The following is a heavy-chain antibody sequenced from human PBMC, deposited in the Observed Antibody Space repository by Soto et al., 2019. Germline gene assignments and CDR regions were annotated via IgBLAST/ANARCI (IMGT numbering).Heavy chain of an antibody. CDR1: GYTFTAYY. CDR2: INTNTGYT. J-gene: IGHJ4*02. CDR3: AKAQRAYDFWRGPVDY. V-gene: IGHV1-2*04. Sequence: QVPLVQSGAEVKKPGASVKVSCQASGYTFTAYYVHWVRQAPGQGLEWLGWINTNTGYTESAQKFQGWVSMTRDASINTAYMELTRVTYNDTAVYFCAKAQRAYDFWRGPVDYWGQGTLVTVSS. D-gene: IGHD3-3*01.